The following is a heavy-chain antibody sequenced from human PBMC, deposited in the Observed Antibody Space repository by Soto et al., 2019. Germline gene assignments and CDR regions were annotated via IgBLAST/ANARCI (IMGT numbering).Heavy chain of an antibody. J-gene: IGHJ6*02. D-gene: IGHD3-9*01. V-gene: IGHV1-24*01. CDR3: ATDRLPTDYDSLHGGMDV. CDR2: FDPEDGET. CDR1: GYTLTELS. Sequence: ASVKVSCKVSGYTLTELSMHWVRQAPGKGLEWMGGFDPEDGETIYAQKFQGRVTMTEDTSTDTAYMELSSLRSEDKAVYYCATDRLPTDYDSLHGGMDVWGQGTTVTVSS.